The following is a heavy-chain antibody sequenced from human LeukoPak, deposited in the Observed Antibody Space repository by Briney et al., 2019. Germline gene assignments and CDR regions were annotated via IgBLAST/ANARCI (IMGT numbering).Heavy chain of an antibody. J-gene: IGHJ4*02. D-gene: IGHD2-15*01. V-gene: IGHV1-46*01. Sequence: ASVKVSCKASGYTFTGYYMHWVRQAPGQGLEWMGIINPSGGSTSYAQKFQGRVTMTRDTSTSTVYMELSSLRSEDTAVYYCARTDPGYCSGGSCYPPDYWGQGTLVTVSS. CDR3: ARTDPGYCSGGSCYPPDY. CDR2: INPSGGST. CDR1: GYTFTGYY.